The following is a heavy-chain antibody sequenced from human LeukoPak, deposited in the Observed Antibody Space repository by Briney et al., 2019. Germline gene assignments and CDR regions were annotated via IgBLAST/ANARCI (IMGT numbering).Heavy chain of an antibody. CDR1: GYTFTGYY. V-gene: IGHV1-2*02. CDR2: INPNSGGT. Sequence: ASVKVSCKASGYTFTGYYMHWVRQAPGQGLEWMGWINPNSGGTNYAQKFQGRVTMTRDTSISTAYMELSRLRPDDTAVYYCARVVGSLYYFDYWGQGTLVTVSS. J-gene: IGHJ4*02. D-gene: IGHD1-26*01. CDR3: ARVVGSLYYFDY.